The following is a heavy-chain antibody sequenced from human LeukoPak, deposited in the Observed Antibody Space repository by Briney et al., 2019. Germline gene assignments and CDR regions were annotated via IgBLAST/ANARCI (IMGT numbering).Heavy chain of an antibody. Sequence: GESLKISCKGAGDTFTNHWIAWVRQMPGKGLEWMGIIYPADPDTRYSPSFQGQVTISADKSVRTAYLQWSSLTASHTAMYYCAFGAPTWDPFDYWGQGTLVTVSS. J-gene: IGHJ4*02. D-gene: IGHD3-16*01. V-gene: IGHV5-51*01. CDR3: AFGAPTWDPFDY. CDR2: IYPADPDT. CDR1: GDTFTNHW.